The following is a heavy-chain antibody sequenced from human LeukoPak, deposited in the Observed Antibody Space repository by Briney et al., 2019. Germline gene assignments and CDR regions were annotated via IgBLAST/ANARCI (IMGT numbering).Heavy chain of an antibody. CDR2: INPSGGST. V-gene: IGHV1-46*01. J-gene: IGHJ4*02. CDR1: GYTFTSYY. D-gene: IGHD6-13*01. CDR3: ARDAGKAAAGTVYYFDY. Sequence: ASVKVSCKASGYTFTSYYMHWVRQAPAQGLEWMGIINPSGGSTSYAQKFQGRVTMTRDTSTSTVYMELSSLRSEDTAVYYCARDAGKAAAGTVYYFDYWGQGTLVTVSS.